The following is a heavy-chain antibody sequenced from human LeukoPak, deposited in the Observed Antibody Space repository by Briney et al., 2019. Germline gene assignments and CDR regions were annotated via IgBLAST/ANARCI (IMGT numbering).Heavy chain of an antibody. J-gene: IGHJ4*02. CDR1: GGSFSGYY. D-gene: IGHD5-24*01. Sequence: PSETLSLACAVYGGSFSGYYWSWIRQPPGKGLEWIGEINHSGSTNYNPSLKSRVTISVDTSKNQFSLKLSSVTAADTAVYYCARARDGYIFDYWGQGTLVTVSS. V-gene: IGHV4-34*01. CDR3: ARARDGYIFDY. CDR2: INHSGST.